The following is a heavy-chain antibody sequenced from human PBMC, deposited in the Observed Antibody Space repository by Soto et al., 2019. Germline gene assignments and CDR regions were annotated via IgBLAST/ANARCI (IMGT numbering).Heavy chain of an antibody. Sequence: GGSLRLSCAASGFTFSSYGMHWVRQAPGKGLEWVAVISYDGSNKYYADSVKGRFTISRDNSKNTLYLQMNSLRAEDTAVYYCAKGNDYGDYWGMDVWGQGTTVTVSS. CDR1: GFTFSSYG. CDR2: ISYDGSNK. CDR3: AKGNDYGDYWGMDV. J-gene: IGHJ6*02. V-gene: IGHV3-30*18. D-gene: IGHD4-17*01.